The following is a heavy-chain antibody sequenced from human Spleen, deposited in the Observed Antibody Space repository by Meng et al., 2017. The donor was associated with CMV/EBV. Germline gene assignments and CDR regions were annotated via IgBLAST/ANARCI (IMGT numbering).Heavy chain of an antibody. CDR3: ARDAYHYDFWSDRTSIDY. Sequence: GESLKISCAASGFTFSSYAMSWVRQAPGKGLEWVSSISSSSSYIYYADSVKGRFTISRDNARNSLYLQMNSLRAEDTVVYYCARDAYHYDFWSDRTSIDYWGQGTLVTVSS. CDR1: GFTFSSYA. J-gene: IGHJ4*02. D-gene: IGHD3-3*01. CDR2: ISSSSSYI. V-gene: IGHV3-21*01.